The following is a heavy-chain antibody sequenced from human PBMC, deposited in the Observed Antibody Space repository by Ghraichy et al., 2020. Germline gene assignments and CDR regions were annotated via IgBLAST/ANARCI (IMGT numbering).Heavy chain of an antibody. V-gene: IGHV3-48*02. Sequence: GGSLRLSCVGSGFTVSSYSMNWVRQSPGKGMEWVSHITSSSRTRFYADSVKGRFTISSDNAQNSLYLQMNSLTDEDTAVYYCARGSTVVRFYYYDGMDVWGQGTTVTVSS. CDR3: ARGSTVVRFYYYDGMDV. CDR2: ITSSSRTR. J-gene: IGHJ6*02. D-gene: IGHD4-23*01. CDR1: GFTVSSYS.